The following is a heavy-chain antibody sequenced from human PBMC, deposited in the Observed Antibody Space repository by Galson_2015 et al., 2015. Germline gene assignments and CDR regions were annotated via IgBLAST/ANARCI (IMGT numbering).Heavy chain of an antibody. CDR2: IYYSGST. V-gene: IGHV4-31*03. CDR1: GGSISSGGYY. CDR3: ARDGVLSWFDY. J-gene: IGHJ4*02. D-gene: IGHD4/OR15-4a*01. Sequence: TLSLTCTVSGGSISSGGYYWSWIRQHPGKGLEWIGYIYYSGSTYYNPSLKSRVTISVDTSKNQFSLKLSSVTAADTAVYYCARDGVLSWFDYWGQGTLVTVSS.